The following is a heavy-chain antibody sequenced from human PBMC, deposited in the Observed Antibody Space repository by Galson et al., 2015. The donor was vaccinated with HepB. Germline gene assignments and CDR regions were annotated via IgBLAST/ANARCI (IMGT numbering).Heavy chain of an antibody. Sequence: SLRLSCAASGITLSDYSMNWVRQAPGKGLEWVSLISNSGTYMYYADSVRGRFTISRDNAKNSLYLQMNSLRAEDTAVYYCARDLPIRFGDYPSDYWGQGTLVTVSS. V-gene: IGHV3-21*01. CDR2: ISNSGTYM. CDR3: ARDLPIRFGDYPSDY. CDR1: GITLSDYS. D-gene: IGHD4-17*01. J-gene: IGHJ4*02.